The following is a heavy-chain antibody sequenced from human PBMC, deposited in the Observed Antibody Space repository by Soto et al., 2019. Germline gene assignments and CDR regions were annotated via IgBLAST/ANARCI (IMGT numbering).Heavy chain of an antibody. Sequence: GGSLRLSCAASGFTFSSYALSWVRQAPGKGLEWVSAISGSGGSTYYADSVKGRFTISRDNSKNTLYLQMNSLRAEDTAVYYCAKAFGYGSGSYYRVNLSYFDYWGQGTLVTVSS. CDR2: ISGSGGST. CDR3: AKAFGYGSGSYYRVNLSYFDY. D-gene: IGHD3-10*01. J-gene: IGHJ4*02. CDR1: GFTFSSYA. V-gene: IGHV3-23*01.